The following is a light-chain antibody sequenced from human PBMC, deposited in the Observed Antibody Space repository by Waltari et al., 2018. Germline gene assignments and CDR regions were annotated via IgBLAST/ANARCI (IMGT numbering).Light chain of an antibody. Sequence: QSALTHPASVSGSPGQSITIPRAGTSSDVGSYNLVSWYQQHPGKAPKLMIYEGSKRPSGVSNRFSGSKSGNTASLTISGLQAEDEADYYCCSYAGSSTFVVFGGGTKLTVL. J-gene: IGLJ2*01. V-gene: IGLV2-23*03. CDR2: EGS. CDR3: CSYAGSSTFVV. CDR1: SSDVGSYNL.